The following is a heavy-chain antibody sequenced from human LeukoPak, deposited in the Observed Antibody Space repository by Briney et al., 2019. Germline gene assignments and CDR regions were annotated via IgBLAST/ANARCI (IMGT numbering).Heavy chain of an antibody. CDR1: GYTLNVFF. J-gene: IGHJ4*02. D-gene: IGHD1-26*01. Sequence: ASVKVSCKASGYTLNVFFMQWVRQAPGQGLEWMGWINPNSGDTNYAQRFQSRVTMTLDTSNSAAYMELTSLTPDDTAMYYCASGRGSGSLRWGQGTLVTVSS. CDR3: ASGRGSGSLR. V-gene: IGHV1-2*02. CDR2: INPNSGDT.